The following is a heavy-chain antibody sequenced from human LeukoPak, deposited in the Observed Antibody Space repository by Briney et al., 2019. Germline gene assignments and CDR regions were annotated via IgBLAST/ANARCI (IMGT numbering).Heavy chain of an antibody. J-gene: IGHJ4*02. CDR3: ARAEEEVAATIDY. Sequence: GGSLRLSCAVSGFTLSSYRMIWVRQAPVKGLEWVSYISSISSAIYYADSVKGRFTISRDNAKNSLYLQMSSLRGEDTAVYYCARAEEEVAATIDYWGQGTLVTVAS. D-gene: IGHD5-12*01. CDR2: ISSISSAI. CDR1: GFTLSSYR. V-gene: IGHV3-48*01.